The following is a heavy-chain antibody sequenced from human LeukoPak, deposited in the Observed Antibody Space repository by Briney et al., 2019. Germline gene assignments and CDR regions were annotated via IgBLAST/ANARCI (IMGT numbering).Heavy chain of an antibody. CDR3: ASKPKYCSSTSCSGFDP. D-gene: IGHD2-2*01. CDR1: GYSFTSYW. Sequence: GESLKISCKGSGYSFTSYWIGWVRQMPGKGLEWMGISYPGDSDTRYSPSFQGQVTISADKSISTAYLQWSSLKASDTAMYYCASKPKYCSSTSCSGFDPWGQGTLVTVSS. J-gene: IGHJ5*02. CDR2: SYPGDSDT. V-gene: IGHV5-51*01.